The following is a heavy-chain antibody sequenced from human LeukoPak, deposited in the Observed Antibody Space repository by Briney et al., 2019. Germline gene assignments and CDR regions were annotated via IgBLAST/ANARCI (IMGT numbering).Heavy chain of an antibody. CDR1: GFTFSHYW. CDR3: ARDKDYWSGYVLEF. Sequence: GGSLRLSCAASGFTFSHYWMCWVRQAPGKGLEWVANIKRDGSEKNYVDSVKGRFTISRDNAKNSLYLQINSLRVEDTAVYYCARDKDYWSGYVLEFWGQGTLVTVSS. D-gene: IGHD3-3*01. V-gene: IGHV3-7*01. CDR2: IKRDGSEK. J-gene: IGHJ4*02.